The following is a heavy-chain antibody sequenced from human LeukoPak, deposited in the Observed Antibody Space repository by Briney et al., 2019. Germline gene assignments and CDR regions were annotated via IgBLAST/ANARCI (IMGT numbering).Heavy chain of an antibody. CDR1: GFTFSSYG. Sequence: PGGSLRLSCAAPGFTFSSYGMHCVRQAPGKGLEWVTFIRNDGTNKYYRDSVKGRFTISRDDSKNTLYLQMNSLRAEDTAVYYCAKRDDYSNYAFDCWGQGTLVTVSS. J-gene: IGHJ4*02. CDR3: AKRDDYSNYAFDC. D-gene: IGHD4-11*01. CDR2: IRNDGTNK. V-gene: IGHV3-30*02.